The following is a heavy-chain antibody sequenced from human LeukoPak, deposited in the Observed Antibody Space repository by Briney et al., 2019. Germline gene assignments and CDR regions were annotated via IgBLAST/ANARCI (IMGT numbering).Heavy chain of an antibody. J-gene: IGHJ4*02. Sequence: PSDTLSLTCAVYGGSFSGYYWSWIRQPPGKGLEWIGEINQSRSTKYNPSLKSPVTISVDTSKNPFSLKLPAVNPSDPPVNYRAGGKRRVLYARFHYWGQGTMVTVSS. CDR1: GGSFSGYY. CDR2: INQSRST. V-gene: IGHV4-34*01. CDR3: AGGKRRVLYARFHY. D-gene: IGHD2/OR15-2a*01.